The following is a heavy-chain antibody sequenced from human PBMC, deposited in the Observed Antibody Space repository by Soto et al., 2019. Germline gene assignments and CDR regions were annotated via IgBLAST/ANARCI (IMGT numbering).Heavy chain of an antibody. Sequence: ASVKVFCKASGYTFTGFYLHWVRRAPGQGLEWMGWINPNNGDTNYAQGFQGRVIMTRDTSITTAYMEVSRLRSDDTAVYYCARIRTYYYSSGSLNHWGQGTQVTVSS. J-gene: IGHJ5*02. D-gene: IGHD3-22*01. CDR3: ARIRTYYYSSGSLNH. V-gene: IGHV1-2*02. CDR2: INPNNGDT. CDR1: GYTFTGFY.